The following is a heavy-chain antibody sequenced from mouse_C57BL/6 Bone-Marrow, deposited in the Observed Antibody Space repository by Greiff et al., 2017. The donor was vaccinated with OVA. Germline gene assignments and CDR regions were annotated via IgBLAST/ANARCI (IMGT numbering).Heavy chain of an antibody. CDR1: GYTFTSYW. Sequence: QVQLQQSGAELVKPGASVKMSCKASGYTFTSYWITWVKQRPGQGLEWIGDIYPGSGSTNYNEKFKSKATLTVDTSSSTAYMQLSSLTSEDSAVYYCARLRRRAWYAMDYWGQGTSVTVSS. CDR2: IYPGSGST. D-gene: IGHD2-12*01. CDR3: ARLRRRAWYAMDY. V-gene: IGHV1-55*01. J-gene: IGHJ4*01.